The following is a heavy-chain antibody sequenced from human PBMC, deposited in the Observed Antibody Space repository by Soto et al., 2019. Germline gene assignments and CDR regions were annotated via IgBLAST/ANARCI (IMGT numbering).Heavy chain of an antibody. Sequence: QVQLVQSGAEVKKPGSSVKVSCKASGGTFSSYTISWVRQAPGQGLEWMGRIIPILGIANYAQKFQGRVTITAXRSSSXXYRERSSVRSEDTAVYYCASDKELVGATLFNWFDPWGQGTLVTVSS. J-gene: IGHJ5*02. D-gene: IGHD1-26*01. CDR1: GGTFSSYT. V-gene: IGHV1-69*02. CDR3: ASDKELVGATLFNWFDP. CDR2: IIPILGIA.